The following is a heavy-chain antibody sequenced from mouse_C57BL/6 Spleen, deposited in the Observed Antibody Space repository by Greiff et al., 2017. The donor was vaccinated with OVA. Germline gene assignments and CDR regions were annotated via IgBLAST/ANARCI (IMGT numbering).Heavy chain of an antibody. CDR1: GYSITSGYY. CDR3: ARGGYDYDVAWFAY. CDR2: ISYDGSN. Sequence: VQLQQSGPGLVKPSQSLSLTCSVTGYSITSGYYWNWIRQFPGNKLEWMGYISYDGSNNYNPSLKNRISITRDTSKNQFFLKLNSVTTEDTATYYCARGGYDYDVAWFAYWGQGTLVTVSA. V-gene: IGHV3-6*01. J-gene: IGHJ3*01. D-gene: IGHD2-4*01.